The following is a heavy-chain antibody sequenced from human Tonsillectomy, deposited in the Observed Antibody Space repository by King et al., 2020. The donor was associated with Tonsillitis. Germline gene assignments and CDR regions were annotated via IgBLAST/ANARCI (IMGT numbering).Heavy chain of an antibody. CDR1: GFTFDDYG. CDR3: AKAAIATFCSGGSCYDDWFDH. J-gene: IGHJ5*02. D-gene: IGHD2-15*01. CDR2: INWNGGHS. V-gene: IGHV3-20*04. Sequence: VQLVESGGSVVRPGGSLRLSCAASGFTFDDYGMSWVRQAPGKGLEWVSGINWNGGHSDYADSVKGRFTISRDNAKNSLYLQMSSLRAEDTALYYCAKAAIATFCSGGSCYDDWFDHWGQGTLVTVSS.